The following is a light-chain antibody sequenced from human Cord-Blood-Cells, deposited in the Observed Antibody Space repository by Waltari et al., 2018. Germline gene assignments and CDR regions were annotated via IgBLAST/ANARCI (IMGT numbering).Light chain of an antibody. J-gene: IGLJ2*01. V-gene: IGLV2-14*01. CDR1: SSDVGGSTY. Sequence: QSALTQPASVSGSPGQSITTSCTGTSSDVGGSTYVSWYQQQPGKAPKLMIYDDSNRPSGVSNRFSGSKSGNTASLTISGLQAEDEADYYCSSYTSSSTVFGGGTKLTVL. CDR2: DDS. CDR3: SSYTSSSTV.